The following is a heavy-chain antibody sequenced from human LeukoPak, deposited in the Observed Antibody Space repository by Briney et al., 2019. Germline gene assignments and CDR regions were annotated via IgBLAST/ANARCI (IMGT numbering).Heavy chain of an antibody. J-gene: IGHJ6*03. V-gene: IGHV4-39*07. CDR2: IYYSGST. D-gene: IGHD4-11*01. CDR3: ARGHLTDRTTGYMDV. CDR1: GGSISSSSYY. Sequence: SETLSLTCTVSGGSISSSSYYWGWIRQPPGKGLEWIGSIYYSGSTYYNPSLKSRVTISVDTSKNQFSLKLSSVTAADTAVYYCARGHLTDRTTGYMDVWGKGTTVTVSS.